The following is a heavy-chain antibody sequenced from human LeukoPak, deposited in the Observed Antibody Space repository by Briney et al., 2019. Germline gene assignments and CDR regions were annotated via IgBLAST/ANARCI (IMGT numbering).Heavy chain of an antibody. CDR1: GYIFTDYD. Sequence: ASVKVSCKASGYIFTDYDINWERQAIGQGLEWMGWRNRISGYTGCAQKFQGSITMTRDSSISTAYLVLSSLRSDATAVMSGGGGNRLYISSRSSLPFDIWGQGTMVTV. CDR2: RNRISGYT. D-gene: IGHD6-13*01. CDR3: GGGNRLYISSRSSLPFDI. V-gene: IGHV1-8*01. J-gene: IGHJ3*02.